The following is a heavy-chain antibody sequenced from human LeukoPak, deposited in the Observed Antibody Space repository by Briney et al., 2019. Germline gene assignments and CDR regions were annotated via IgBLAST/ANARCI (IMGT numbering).Heavy chain of an antibody. CDR2: ISYDGSNK. J-gene: IGHJ3*02. Sequence: GGSLRLSCAASGFTFSSYAMHWVRQAPGKGLEWVAVISYDGSNKYYADSVKGRFTISRDNSKNTLYLQMNSLRAEDTAVYYCARAEAAFDIWSQGTMVTVSS. V-gene: IGHV3-30-3*01. CDR1: GFTFSSYA. CDR3: ARAEAAFDI.